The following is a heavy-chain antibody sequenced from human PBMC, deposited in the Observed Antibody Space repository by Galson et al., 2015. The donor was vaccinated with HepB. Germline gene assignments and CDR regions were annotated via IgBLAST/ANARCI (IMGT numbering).Heavy chain of an antibody. D-gene: IGHD4-17*01. Sequence: TLSLTCAVSGGPIGRGGYSWSWIRQPPGKGLEWIGYIYHTGSTYFNPSLKSRVTISVDRSKNHFSLKLSSVTAADTAVYYCARELRGYFQDWGQGTLVTVSS. J-gene: IGHJ1*01. CDR1: GGPIGRGGYS. V-gene: IGHV4-30-2*01. CDR2: IYHTGST. CDR3: ARELRGYFQD.